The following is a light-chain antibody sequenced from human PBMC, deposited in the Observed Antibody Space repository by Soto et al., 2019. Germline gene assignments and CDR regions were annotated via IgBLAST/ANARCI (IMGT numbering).Light chain of an antibody. CDR3: QQYGSSPWT. Sequence: ETVLTQSPGTLSLSPGERATLSCRASQSVSSNLAWYQQKPGQAPRLLIYGASSRATGIPDRFSGSGSGTDFTLTIRRLEPEDFAVYYCQQYGSSPWTFCQGTKVEIK. CDR2: GAS. CDR1: QSVSSN. V-gene: IGKV3-20*01. J-gene: IGKJ1*01.